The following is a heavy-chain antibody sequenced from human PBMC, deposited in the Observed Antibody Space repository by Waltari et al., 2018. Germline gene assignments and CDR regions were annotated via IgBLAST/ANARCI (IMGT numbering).Heavy chain of an antibody. V-gene: IGHV3-23*01. Sequence: LESGGGLIHPGGSLRLSCAASGFMFASNAMSWVRQAPGKGVEVGAVISGKGNGIYYGGSVRGRFTIFRDNSETTLYLQMNSLKVEDTATYYCAKFGHGPGTSDSWSNNRFDPWGQGTLVTVSS. D-gene: IGHD3-10*01. J-gene: IGHJ5*02. CDR1: GFMFASNA. CDR2: ISGKGNGI. CDR3: AKFGHGPGTSDSWSNNRFDP.